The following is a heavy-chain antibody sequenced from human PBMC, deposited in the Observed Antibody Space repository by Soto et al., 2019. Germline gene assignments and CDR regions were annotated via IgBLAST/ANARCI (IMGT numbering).Heavy chain of an antibody. Sequence: SETLSLTCTVSGCSVVSDIDYWSWIRQPPGKGLEWIAYIYQTTITNYNPSLRSRVTISVDSSKNQFSLKLSSVTAADTAVYYCASTLSVYHYGSGSYSWFDPWGQGTLVTVSS. J-gene: IGHJ5*02. D-gene: IGHD3-10*01. CDR1: GCSVVSDIDY. V-gene: IGHV4-61*01. CDR2: IYQTTIT. CDR3: ASTLSVYHYGSGSYSWFDP.